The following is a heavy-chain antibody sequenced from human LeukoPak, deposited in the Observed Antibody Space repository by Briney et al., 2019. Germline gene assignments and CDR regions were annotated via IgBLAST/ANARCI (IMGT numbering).Heavy chain of an antibody. V-gene: IGHV4-34*01. J-gene: IGHJ6*02. Sequence: PSETLSLTCAVYGGSFSGYYWSWIRQPPGKGLEWIGEINHSGSTNYNPSLKSRVTISVDASKNQFSLKLSSVTAADTAVYYCARGQASGWYYYYGMDVWGQGTTVTVSS. CDR1: GGSFSGYY. D-gene: IGHD6-19*01. CDR3: ARGQASGWYYYYGMDV. CDR2: INHSGST.